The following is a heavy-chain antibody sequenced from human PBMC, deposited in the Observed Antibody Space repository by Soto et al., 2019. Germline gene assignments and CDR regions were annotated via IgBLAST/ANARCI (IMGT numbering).Heavy chain of an antibody. V-gene: IGHV3-74*01. CDR3: VRDSHGDY. CDR2: IDHDGPT. Sequence: EVQLVESGGGLVQPGGSLRLSCAGSGFTFSNYWMHWVRQAPGKGLEWVSRIDHDGPTDYADSVRGRFTISRDKAENTLYLQINSLRPEDTAVYYCVRDSHGDYWGQGTLVTVSS. J-gene: IGHJ4*02. CDR1: GFTFSNYW.